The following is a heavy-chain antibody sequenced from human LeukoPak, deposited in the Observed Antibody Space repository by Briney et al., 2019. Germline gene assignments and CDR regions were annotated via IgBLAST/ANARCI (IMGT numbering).Heavy chain of an antibody. D-gene: IGHD2-8*01. CDR2: IYYSGST. CDR1: GGSISSYY. CDR3: ARIMVYAGYGIDV. V-gene: IGHV4-59*01. J-gene: IGHJ6*02. Sequence: SETLSLTCTVSGGSISSYYWSWIRQPPGKGLEWIGYIYYSGSTNYNPSLKSRVTISVDTSKNQFSLKLSSVTAADTAVYYCARIMVYAGYGIDVWGQGTTVTVSS.